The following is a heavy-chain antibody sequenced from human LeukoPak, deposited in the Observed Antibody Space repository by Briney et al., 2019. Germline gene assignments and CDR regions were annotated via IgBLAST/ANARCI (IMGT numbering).Heavy chain of an antibody. CDR3: ARAGERITMVRGVKGAFDI. V-gene: IGHV4-30-2*01. J-gene: IGHJ3*02. Sequence: SETLSLTCTVSGGSISSGGYSWSWIRQPPGKGLEWIGYIYHSGSTYYNPSLKSRVTISVDRSKNQFSLKLSSVTAADTAVYYCARAGERITMVRGVKGAFDIWGQGTMVTVSS. D-gene: IGHD3-10*01. CDR2: IYHSGST. CDR1: GGSISSGGYS.